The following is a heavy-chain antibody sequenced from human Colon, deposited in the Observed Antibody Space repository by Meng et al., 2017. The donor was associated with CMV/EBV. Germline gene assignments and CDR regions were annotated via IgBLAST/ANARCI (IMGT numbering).Heavy chain of an antibody. CDR1: GFSFDDYA. D-gene: IGHD5-12*01. Sequence: SLKISWVASGFSFDDYAMHWVRQAPGKGVEWGSNVSWGGDKVGDADSVKGRFTISRDNAKNSLYLQMHSLRAADTAVYYCAKDRTVGGYTFGLDVWGQGTTVTVSS. CDR2: VSWGGDKV. CDR3: AKDRTVGGYTFGLDV. J-gene: IGHJ6*02. V-gene: IGHV3-9*01.